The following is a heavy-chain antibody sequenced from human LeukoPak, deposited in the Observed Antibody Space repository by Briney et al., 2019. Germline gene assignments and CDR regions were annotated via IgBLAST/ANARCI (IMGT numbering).Heavy chain of an antibody. V-gene: IGHV3-33*01. CDR1: GFTFSSYG. J-gene: IGHJ4*02. D-gene: IGHD6-19*01. CDR3: ARDLVAGISDDDY. CDR2: MWYDGSNK. Sequence: GGSLRLSCAASGFTFSSYGMHWVRQAPGKGLEWVAVMWYDGSNKYYADSVKGRFTISRDNSKNTLYLQMNSLRAEDTAVYYCARDLVAGISDDDYWGQGTLVTVSS.